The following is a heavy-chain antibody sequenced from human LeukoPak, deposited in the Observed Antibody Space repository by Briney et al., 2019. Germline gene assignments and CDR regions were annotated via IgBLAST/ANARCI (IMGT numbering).Heavy chain of an antibody. V-gene: IGHV4-39*01. D-gene: IGHD3-16*02. CDR1: GGSISSSSYY. J-gene: IGHJ3*02. Sequence: KPSETLSLTCTVSGGSISSSSYYWGWIRQPPGKGLEWIGSIYYSGSTYHNPSLKSRVTISVDTSENQFSLKLSSVTAADTAVYYCAGIDSVIAFDIWGQGTMVTVSS. CDR2: IYYSGST. CDR3: AGIDSVIAFDI.